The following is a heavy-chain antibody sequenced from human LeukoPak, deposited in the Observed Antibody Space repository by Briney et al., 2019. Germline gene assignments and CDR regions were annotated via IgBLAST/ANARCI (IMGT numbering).Heavy chain of an antibody. D-gene: IGHD3-3*01. Sequence: ASVKVSCKASGYTFTGYYMHWVRQAPGQGLEWMGWINPNSGGTNYAQEFQGRVTMTRDTSISTAYMELSRLRSDDTAVYYCARAKNDFWSGYYTNDWFDPWGQGTLVTVSS. CDR2: INPNSGGT. CDR3: ARAKNDFWSGYYTNDWFDP. V-gene: IGHV1-2*02. J-gene: IGHJ5*02. CDR1: GYTFTGYY.